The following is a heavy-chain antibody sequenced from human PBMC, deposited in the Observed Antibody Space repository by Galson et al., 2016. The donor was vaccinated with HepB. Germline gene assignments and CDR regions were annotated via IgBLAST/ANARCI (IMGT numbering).Heavy chain of an antibody. CDR3: AGGEGQWIQLWSSYYYYMDV. D-gene: IGHD5-18*01. Sequence: SVKVSCKASGYTFTNYPIHWVRQAPGQRLEWMGWINAGNGDTKYSQKFQGRVTITADKSTDTAYMELNSLISEDTAVYYCAGGEGQWIQLWSSYYYYMDVWGKGTTGT. V-gene: IGHV1-3*01. CDR1: GYTFTNYP. J-gene: IGHJ6*03. CDR2: INAGNGDT.